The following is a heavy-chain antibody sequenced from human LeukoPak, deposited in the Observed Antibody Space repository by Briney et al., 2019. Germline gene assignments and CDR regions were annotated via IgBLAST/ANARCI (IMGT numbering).Heavy chain of an antibody. V-gene: IGHV4-59*01. CDR2: IYYSGST. CDR1: GGSISSNY. J-gene: IGHJ5*02. CDR3: ARGDLWFGELSRFDP. Sequence: SETLSLTCTVSGGSISSNYWSWIRQPPGKGLEWIGYIYYSGSTNYNPSLKSRVTISVDTSKNQFSLKLSSVTAADTAVYYCARGDLWFGELSRFDPWGQGTLVTVSS. D-gene: IGHD3-10*01.